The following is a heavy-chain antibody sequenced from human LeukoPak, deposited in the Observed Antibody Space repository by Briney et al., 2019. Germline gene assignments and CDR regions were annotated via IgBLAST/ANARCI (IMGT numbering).Heavy chain of an antibody. V-gene: IGHV3-49*04. J-gene: IGHJ4*02. D-gene: IGHD1-14*01. Sequence: GGSLRLSCTASGFTFGDYAMSWVRQAPGKGLEWVGFTKSNAYGGTTEYAASVKGRFTILRDDSKNIAYLQMNSLKTEDTAVYYCSKDITDYWGQGTLVSVSS. CDR3: SKDITDY. CDR1: GFTFGDYA. CDR2: TKSNAYGGTT.